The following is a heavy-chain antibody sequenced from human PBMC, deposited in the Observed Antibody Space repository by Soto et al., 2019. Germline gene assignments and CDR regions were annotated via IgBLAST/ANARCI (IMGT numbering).Heavy chain of an antibody. J-gene: IGHJ3*02. Sequence: QVQLVQSGAEVKKPGASVKVSCKASGYTFTSYAMHWVRQAPGQRLEWMGWINAGNGNTKYSQKFQGRVTVTRDTSASTDYMELSSLRSEDTAVYYCARRGSSGWYGSFRWGYAFDIWGQGTMVTVSS. CDR3: ARRGSSGWYGSFRWGYAFDI. CDR2: INAGNGNT. CDR1: GYTFTSYA. D-gene: IGHD6-19*01. V-gene: IGHV1-3*01.